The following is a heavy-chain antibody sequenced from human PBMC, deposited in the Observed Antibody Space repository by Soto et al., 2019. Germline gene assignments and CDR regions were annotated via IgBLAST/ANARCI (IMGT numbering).Heavy chain of an antibody. CDR1: GGSISSNYW. V-gene: IGHV4-4*02. Sequence: QVQLQESGPGLVKPSGTLSLTCAVSGGSISSNYWWTWVHQPPGTGLEWIGEIYQSGTTNYNPSLKSRVTISVDKSKNQFSLNLRSLTAADTAVYYCATRVDGSPWLDSWGQGTLVTVSS. D-gene: IGHD5-12*01. J-gene: IGHJ4*02. CDR2: IYQSGTT. CDR3: ATRVDGSPWLDS.